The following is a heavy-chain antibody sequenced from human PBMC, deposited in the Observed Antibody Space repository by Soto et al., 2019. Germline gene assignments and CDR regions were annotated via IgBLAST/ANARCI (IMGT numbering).Heavy chain of an antibody. V-gene: IGHV4-61*01. CDR1: GGSVSNKTYY. J-gene: IGHJ4*02. Sequence: SETLSLTCSVSGGSVSNKTYYWSWIRQPPGKRLEWIGYVYYSGTTNYNPSLKSRVTISVDLSKNQFSLRLSSVTTADTALYYCARTTAVPNTLRSRYFFDYWGQGTLVTVPQ. D-gene: IGHD4-17*01. CDR3: ARTTAVPNTLRSRYFFDY. CDR2: VYYSGTT.